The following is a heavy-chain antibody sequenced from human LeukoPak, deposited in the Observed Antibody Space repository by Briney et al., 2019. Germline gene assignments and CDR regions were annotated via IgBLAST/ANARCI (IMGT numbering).Heavy chain of an antibody. CDR3: GRRYYQRPTEA. CDR2: INHSGST. J-gene: IGHJ6*04. Sequence: PSETLSLTCAVYGGSFSGYYWSWIRQSPGKGLEWIGEINHSGSTNYNPSLKSRVTISVDTSKNQFSLKLSSVTAADTSVYYCGRRYYQRPTEAWARGTTVTVSS. D-gene: IGHD2-8*01. CDR1: GGSFSGYY. V-gene: IGHV4-34*01.